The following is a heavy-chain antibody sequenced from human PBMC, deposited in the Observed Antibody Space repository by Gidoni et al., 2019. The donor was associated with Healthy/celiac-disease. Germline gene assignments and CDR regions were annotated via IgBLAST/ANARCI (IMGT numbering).Heavy chain of an antibody. Sequence: QLQLQESGPGLVKPSETLSLTCTVSGGSISSSSYYWGWIRQPPGKGLEWIGSIYYSGSTYYNPSLKSRVTISVDTSKNQFSLKLSSVTAADTAVYYCASGYCSGGSCYETGGFDPWGQGTLVTVSS. J-gene: IGHJ5*02. CDR1: GGSISSSSYY. CDR2: IYYSGST. D-gene: IGHD2-15*01. CDR3: ASGYCSGGSCYETGGFDP. V-gene: IGHV4-39*01.